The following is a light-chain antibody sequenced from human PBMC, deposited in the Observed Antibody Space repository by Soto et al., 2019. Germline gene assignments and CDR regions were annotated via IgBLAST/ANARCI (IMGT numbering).Light chain of an antibody. J-gene: IGKJ1*01. CDR1: QSVSRN. CDR3: QQYNDWPRT. V-gene: IGKV3-15*01. CDR2: GAS. Sequence: EKVMTKNPATLSVSPGERATLSCRASQSVSRNLAWYQQKPGQAPRLLIYGASTRATGIPARFSGSGSRTEFALTISSLQSEDFAVYYCQQYNDWPRTFGQGTKVDI.